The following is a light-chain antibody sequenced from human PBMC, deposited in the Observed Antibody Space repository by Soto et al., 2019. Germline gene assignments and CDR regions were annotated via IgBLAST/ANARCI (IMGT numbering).Light chain of an antibody. V-gene: IGLV2-14*01. CDR1: NTDLGVYGY. J-gene: IGLJ1*01. CDR3: FSKISGFVYG. CDR2: DVN. Sequence: QAVVAQPASVSGSFGQSITISCSGPNTDLGVYGYVSWYQHHPGKAPKLLIYDVNNRPSGISDRFSGSKSGDTASLTISGLQAEDEADYFCFSKISGFVYGFGTGTKLTVL.